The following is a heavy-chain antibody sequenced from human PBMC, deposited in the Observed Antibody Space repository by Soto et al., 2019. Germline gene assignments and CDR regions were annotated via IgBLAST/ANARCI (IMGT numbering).Heavy chain of an antibody. CDR2: ISYDGTNK. CDR3: ARDLLDASGWFYLGY. CDR1: GFTFNKYA. J-gene: IGHJ4*02. Sequence: QVQVVESGGDVVQPGRSLRLSCTASGFTFNKYAMHWVRQAPGKGLEWVALISYDGTNKYYADSVKGRFTISRDNSKNTLYLQMNSLRAEDTAVYYCARDLLDASGWFYLGYWGQGTLVTVSS. D-gene: IGHD6-19*01. V-gene: IGHV3-30-3*01.